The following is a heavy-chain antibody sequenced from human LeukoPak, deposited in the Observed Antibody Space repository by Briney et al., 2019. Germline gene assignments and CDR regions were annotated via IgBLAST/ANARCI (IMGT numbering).Heavy chain of an antibody. J-gene: IGHJ2*01. Sequence: GRSLRLSRAPARFTFSSYWMRWVRQAPGKGLEWGANIKQDGSEKYYVDSVEGRFTISRDKAKTSLYLQMNSLRAEDTAVYYCASAGGGGINWYFGLWGRGTLVTASS. D-gene: IGHD2-21*01. CDR3: ASAGGGGINWYFGL. CDR2: IKQDGSEK. CDR1: RFTFSSYW. V-gene: IGHV3-7*01.